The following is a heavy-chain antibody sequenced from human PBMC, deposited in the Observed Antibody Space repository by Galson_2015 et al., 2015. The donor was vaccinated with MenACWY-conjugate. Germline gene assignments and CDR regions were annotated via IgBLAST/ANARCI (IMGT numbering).Heavy chain of an antibody. D-gene: IGHD2-2*01. Sequence: PALVKPTQPLTLTCTFSGFSLSTSGVGVGWIRQPPGKALEWLALIYWDDDKRYSPSLKSRLTITKDTSKNQVVLTMTNMDPVDTATYYCAHTRVAPDCSSTSCYDNWFDPWGQGTLVTVSS. CDR1: GFSLSTSGVG. CDR3: AHTRVAPDCSSTSCYDNWFDP. V-gene: IGHV2-5*02. CDR2: IYWDDDK. J-gene: IGHJ5*02.